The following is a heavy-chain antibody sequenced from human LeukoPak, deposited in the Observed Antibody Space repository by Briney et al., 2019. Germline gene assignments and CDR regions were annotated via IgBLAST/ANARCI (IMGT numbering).Heavy chain of an antibody. Sequence: VGSLRLSCATSGFTFSSYSMNWVRQAPGKGLEWVSSISSSSSYIYYADPVKGRFTISRDNAKNSLYLQTNSLRAEDTAVYYCARDLVGATEGAFDIWGQGTMVTVSS. D-gene: IGHD1-26*01. J-gene: IGHJ3*02. CDR3: ARDLVGATEGAFDI. CDR2: ISSSSSYI. CDR1: GFTFSSYS. V-gene: IGHV3-21*01.